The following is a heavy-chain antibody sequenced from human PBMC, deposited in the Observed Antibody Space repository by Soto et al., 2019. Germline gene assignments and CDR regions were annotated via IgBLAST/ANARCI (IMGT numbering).Heavy chain of an antibody. CDR3: ARDSVLMVYAMFDY. CDR2: IKQDGSEK. J-gene: IGHJ4*02. Sequence: PVGSLRLSCAASGFTFSSYWMSWVRQAPGKGLEWVANIKQDGSEKYYVDSVKGRFTISRDNAKNSLYLQMNSLRAEDTAVYYCARDSVLMVYAMFDYWGQGTLVTVSS. V-gene: IGHV3-7*01. CDR1: GFTFSSYW. D-gene: IGHD2-8*01.